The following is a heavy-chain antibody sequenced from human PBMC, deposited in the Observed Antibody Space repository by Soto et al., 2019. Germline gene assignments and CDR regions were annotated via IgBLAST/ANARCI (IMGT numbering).Heavy chain of an antibody. CDR2: INYSGSNI. J-gene: IGHJ4*02. CDR1: GFTFRNSE. D-gene: IGHD2-21*02. CDR3: ASEALCGADCYFFEY. Sequence: GGSLRLCCAGSGFTFRNSEMFWVRQAPGKGLEWVSKINYSGSNIYYSKSVKGRFTISRDNAKNSLYLQMNSLTDEDTAIYFCASEALCGADCYFFEYWGSGTLVTVSS. V-gene: IGHV3-48*03.